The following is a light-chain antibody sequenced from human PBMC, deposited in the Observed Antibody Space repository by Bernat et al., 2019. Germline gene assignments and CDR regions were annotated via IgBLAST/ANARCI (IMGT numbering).Light chain of an antibody. Sequence: DIQMTQSPSTLSASVGDRVTITCRASQSISSWLAWYQQKPGKAPKLLIYKASSLERGVPSRFSGSGSGTEFTLTISSLQPDDFATYYCQHYNSYPLTFGGGTKVEIK. CDR1: QSISSW. V-gene: IGKV1-5*03. CDR3: QHYNSYPLT. J-gene: IGKJ4*01. CDR2: KAS.